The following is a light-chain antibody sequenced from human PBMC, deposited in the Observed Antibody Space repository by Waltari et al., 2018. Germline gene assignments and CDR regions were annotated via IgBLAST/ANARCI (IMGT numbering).Light chain of an antibody. CDR3: CSFSGTYYV. CDR2: DVT. CDR1: SSDVGSYNY. V-gene: IGLV2-11*01. Sequence: QSALTQPRSVSGTPGQSVTISCTGTSSDVGSYNYVSWYQQHPGKAPKLMIYDVTKRPSGLRDRYSASKSGNTASLTISGLQAEDEADYHCCSFSGTYYVFGTGTEVTVL. J-gene: IGLJ1*01.